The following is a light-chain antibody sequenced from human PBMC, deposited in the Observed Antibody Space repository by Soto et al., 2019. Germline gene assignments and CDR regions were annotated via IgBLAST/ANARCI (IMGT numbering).Light chain of an antibody. CDR1: QSVSSY. Sequence: EIVLTKSPATLSLSPGERATLSCRASQSVSSYLAWYQQKPGQAPRLLIYDASNRATGIPARFSGSGSGTDFTPTISSLEPEDFAIYYCQQRSNWPLTSGGGTKVEIK. V-gene: IGKV3-11*01. J-gene: IGKJ4*01. CDR2: DAS. CDR3: QQRSNWPLT.